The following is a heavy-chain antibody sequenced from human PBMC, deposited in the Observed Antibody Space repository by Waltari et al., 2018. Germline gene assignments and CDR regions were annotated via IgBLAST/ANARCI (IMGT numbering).Heavy chain of an antibody. Sequence: VHLVESGGGLVQPGGSLRVSCTASGFTFSDYYMQWVRQAPGKGPEWVAFIRNKANGGTTEYAASVKGRFAISRDDSKSIVSLQMDSLKTEDTAVYYCNRQIWGSIDYRGQGVLVTVSS. CDR3: NRQIWGSIDY. V-gene: IGHV3-49*04. CDR1: GFTFSDYY. D-gene: IGHD7-27*01. CDR2: IRNKANGGTT. J-gene: IGHJ4*02.